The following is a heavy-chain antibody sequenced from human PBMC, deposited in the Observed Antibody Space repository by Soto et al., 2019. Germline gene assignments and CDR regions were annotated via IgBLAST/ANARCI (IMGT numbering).Heavy chain of an antibody. Sequence: SETLSLTCTVSGDSISSGPYYWTWIRQHPGKGLEWIGNIFYTGSTYYNPSLQSRVSISVDTSKNQFSLRLTSVTAADTAIYYCARDRVRRDNKPYGMDVWGQGTTVTSP. J-gene: IGHJ6*02. CDR1: GDSISSGPYY. CDR2: IFYTGST. CDR3: ARDRVRRDNKPYGMDV. V-gene: IGHV4-31*03. D-gene: IGHD2-21*01.